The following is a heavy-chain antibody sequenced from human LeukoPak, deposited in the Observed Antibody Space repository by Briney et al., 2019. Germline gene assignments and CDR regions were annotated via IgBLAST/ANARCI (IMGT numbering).Heavy chain of an antibody. J-gene: IGHJ3*02. CDR3: ASGMLYYRDAFDI. CDR1: GGSLSGYY. V-gene: IGHV4-34*01. CDR2: INHSGST. D-gene: IGHD2-8*01. Sequence: SETLSLTCAVYGGSLSGYYWSWIRQPPGKGLEWIGEINHSGSTNYNPSLKSRVTISVDTSKNQFSLKLSSVTAADTAVYYCASGMLYYRDAFDIWGQGTMVTVSS.